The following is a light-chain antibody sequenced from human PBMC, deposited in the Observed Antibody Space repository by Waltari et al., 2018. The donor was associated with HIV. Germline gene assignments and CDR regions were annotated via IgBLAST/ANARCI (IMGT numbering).Light chain of an antibody. V-gene: IGKV3-11*01. Sequence: DIVLTQSPATLSLSPGERATLSCRASQSVGTYLAWYQQRPGQAPRLLIHDAPNRATGIPARFSGSGSGTDFTLTISSLEPEDFAVYYCQQRSNWRFTFGPGTKVDSK. CDR3: QQRSNWRFT. J-gene: IGKJ3*01. CDR1: QSVGTY. CDR2: DAP.